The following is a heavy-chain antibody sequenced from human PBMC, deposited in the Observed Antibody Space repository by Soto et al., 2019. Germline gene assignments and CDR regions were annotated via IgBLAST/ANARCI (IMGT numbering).Heavy chain of an antibody. D-gene: IGHD3-16*01. J-gene: IGHJ5*02. CDR3: ATEPGNDLRLREFQGPNWFDP. Sequence: PGGSLRLSCAASGFTFSSYSMNWVRQAPGKGLEWVSSISSSSSYIYYADSVKGRFTISRDNAKNSLYLQMNSLRAEDTAVYYCATEPGNDLRLREFQGPNWFDPWGQGTLVTVSS. CDR1: GFTFSSYS. V-gene: IGHV3-21*01. CDR2: ISSSSSYI.